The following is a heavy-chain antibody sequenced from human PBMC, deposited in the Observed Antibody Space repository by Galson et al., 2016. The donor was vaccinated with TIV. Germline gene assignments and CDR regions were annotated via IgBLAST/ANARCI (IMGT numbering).Heavy chain of an antibody. Sequence: QSGAEVKKPGESLKISCKGSGFTFTRHWIGWVRQMPGKGLEWMGIIYPGDSETRYSPTFQGQVTISADKSISTAYLQWTSLNASDTAMYYCGRSRIERSGYRTDAFEIWGQGTMVTMSS. CDR3: GRSRIERSGYRTDAFEI. CDR2: IYPGDSET. J-gene: IGHJ3*02. CDR1: GFTFTRHW. D-gene: IGHD3-3*01. V-gene: IGHV5-51*03.